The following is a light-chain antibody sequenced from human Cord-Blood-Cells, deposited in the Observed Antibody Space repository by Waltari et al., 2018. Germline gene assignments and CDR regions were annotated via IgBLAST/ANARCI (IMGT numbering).Light chain of an antibody. V-gene: IGKV1-5*01. J-gene: IGKJ2*01. CDR3: QQYNSYPYT. CDR2: DAS. Sequence: EIQMTKSPSTLSASVGDRVTITCRASQSISSWLAWYQQKPGKAPKLLIYDASSLESGVPSRFSGSGSGTEFTLTISSLQPDDFATYYCQQYNSYPYTFGQGTKLEIK. CDR1: QSISSW.